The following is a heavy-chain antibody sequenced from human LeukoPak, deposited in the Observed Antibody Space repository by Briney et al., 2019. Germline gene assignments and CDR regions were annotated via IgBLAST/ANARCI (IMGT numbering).Heavy chain of an antibody. CDR2: IYYSGST. CDR1: GGSVSSGSYY. J-gene: IGHJ4*02. CDR3: AREGQQWLIGYYFDY. Sequence: SETLSLTCTVSGGSVSSGSYYWSWIRQPPGKGLEWIGYIYYSGSTNYNPSLKSRVTISVDTSKNQFSLKLSSVTAADTAVYYCAREGQQWLIGYYFDYWGQGTLVTVSS. V-gene: IGHV4-61*01. D-gene: IGHD6-19*01.